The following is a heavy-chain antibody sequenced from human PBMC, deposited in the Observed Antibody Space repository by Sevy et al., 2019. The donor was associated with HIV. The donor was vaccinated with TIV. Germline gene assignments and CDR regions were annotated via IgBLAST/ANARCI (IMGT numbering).Heavy chain of an antibody. CDR2: ISYDGSSE. CDR1: AVTFSAHA. Sequence: GGSLRLSCAASAVTFSAHAMHWVRQAPGKGLEWVAVISYDGSSEYYADSLKGRFTISRDNAKNSLYLQMNSLRAEDTAVYYCARDPRTAAAGTRYFDYWGQGTLVTVSS. V-gene: IGHV3-30*03. J-gene: IGHJ4*02. D-gene: IGHD6-13*01. CDR3: ARDPRTAAAGTRYFDY.